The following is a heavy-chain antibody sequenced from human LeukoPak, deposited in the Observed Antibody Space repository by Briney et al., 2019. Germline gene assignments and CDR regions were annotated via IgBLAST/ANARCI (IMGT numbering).Heavy chain of an antibody. J-gene: IGHJ4*02. Sequence: ASVKVSCKASGYTFTSYAMHWVRQAPRQRLEWMGWINAGNGNTKYSQKFQGRVTITRDTSASTAYMELSSLRSEDTAVYYCARDPTGQWLEFDYWGQGTLVTVSS. CDR3: ARDPTGQWLEFDY. V-gene: IGHV1-3*01. CDR1: GYTFTSYA. D-gene: IGHD6-19*01. CDR2: INAGNGNT.